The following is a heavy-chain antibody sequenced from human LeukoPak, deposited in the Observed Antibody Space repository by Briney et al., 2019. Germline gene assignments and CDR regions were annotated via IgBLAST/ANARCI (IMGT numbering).Heavy chain of an antibody. D-gene: IGHD6-19*01. Sequence: GGSLRLSCAASGFTFSSYEMNWVRQAPGKGLEWVSAISGSGGSTYYADSVKGRFTISRDNSKNTLYLQMNSLRAEDTAVYYCAKAQWLEDFDYWGQGTLVTVSS. V-gene: IGHV3-23*01. CDR1: GFTFSSYE. CDR2: ISGSGGST. J-gene: IGHJ4*02. CDR3: AKAQWLEDFDY.